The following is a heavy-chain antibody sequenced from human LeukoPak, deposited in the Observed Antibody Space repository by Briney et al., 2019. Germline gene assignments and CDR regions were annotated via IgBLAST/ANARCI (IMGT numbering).Heavy chain of an antibody. CDR1: GGSFSGYY. D-gene: IGHD3-16*01. CDR3: ARWGPPFDC. Sequence: SETLSLTCAVYGGSFSGYYWSWIRQPPGKGLEWIGYIYYSGSTNYNPSLKSRVTISVDTSKNQFSLKLSSVTAADTAVYYCARWGPPFDCWGQGTLVTVSS. CDR2: IYYSGST. J-gene: IGHJ4*02. V-gene: IGHV4-59*01.